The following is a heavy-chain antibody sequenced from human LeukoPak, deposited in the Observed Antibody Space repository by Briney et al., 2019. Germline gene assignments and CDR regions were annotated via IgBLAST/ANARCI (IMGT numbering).Heavy chain of an antibody. V-gene: IGHV3-21*01. CDR1: RFTFSIYS. D-gene: IGHD5-12*01. J-gene: IGHJ6*03. CDR3: ARKGAEGEVAPSYHYYSYMDV. Sequence: PRRSLRLSCAASRFTFSIYSMNWVRQAPGKRLEWVSYISSVISYIYYADSVKGRLTISRDNAKNSLYLQMNSLRCEDTAVYYCARKGAEGEVAPSYHYYSYMDVWGKGTTVTVSS. CDR2: ISSVISYI.